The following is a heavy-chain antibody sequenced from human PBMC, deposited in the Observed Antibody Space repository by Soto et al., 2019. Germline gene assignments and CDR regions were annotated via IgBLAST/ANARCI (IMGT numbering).Heavy chain of an antibody. CDR2: TYYRSKWYI. Sequence: SQTLSLPCDISGDSVSSNSAAWNWIRQTPSRGLEWLGRTYYRSKWYINYAVSVKSRITVNPDTSKNQFSLQLNSVTPEDTAVYYCARGSWDDVTGHYYMDVWGKGTTVTVSS. J-gene: IGHJ6*03. V-gene: IGHV6-1*01. CDR1: GDSVSSNSAA. CDR3: ARGSWDDVTGHYYMDV. D-gene: IGHD1-1*01.